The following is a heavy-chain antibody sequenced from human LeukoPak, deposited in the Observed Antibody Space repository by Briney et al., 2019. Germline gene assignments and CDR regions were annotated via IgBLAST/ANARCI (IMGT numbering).Heavy chain of an antibody. Sequence: SVKVSCKASGGTFSSYAISWVRQAPGQGLEWMGGIIPIFGTANYAQKFQGRVTITADKSTSTAYMELSSLRSEDTAVYYCARGDYGDYVPGGDYWGQGTLVTVSS. V-gene: IGHV1-69*06. J-gene: IGHJ4*02. D-gene: IGHD4-17*01. CDR1: GGTFSSYA. CDR3: ARGDYGDYVPGGDY. CDR2: IIPIFGTA.